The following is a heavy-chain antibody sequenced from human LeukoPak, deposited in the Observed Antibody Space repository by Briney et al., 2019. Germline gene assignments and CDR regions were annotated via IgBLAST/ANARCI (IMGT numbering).Heavy chain of an antibody. CDR2: IYTSGST. CDR3: ARVAYYGSGSYSNYYYYYMDV. Sequence: SETLSLTCTVSGGSIRSYYWSWIRQPPGKGLEWIWRIYTSGSTNYNPSLKSRVTMSVATSKNPFSLKLTSVPAADTAVYYCARVAYYGSGSYSNYYYYYMDVWGKGTPVTVSS. J-gene: IGHJ6*03. CDR1: GGSIRSYY. D-gene: IGHD3-10*01. V-gene: IGHV4-4*07.